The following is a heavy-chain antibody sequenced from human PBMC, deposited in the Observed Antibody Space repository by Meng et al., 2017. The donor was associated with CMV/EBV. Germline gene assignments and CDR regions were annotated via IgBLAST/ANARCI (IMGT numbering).Heavy chain of an antibody. CDR2: VYYSGST. V-gene: IGHV4-39*01. J-gene: IGHJ5*02. Sequence: SETLSLTCTVSGGSISSSSYYWGWIRQPPGQGLEWIGSVYYSGSTYYNPSLKSRITISVDTSKNQLSLKLTSVTAADTAVFYCARQGDESSGWYAGFDPWGQGTLVTVSS. CDR3: ARQGDESSGWYAGFDP. D-gene: IGHD6-19*01. CDR1: GGSISSSSYY.